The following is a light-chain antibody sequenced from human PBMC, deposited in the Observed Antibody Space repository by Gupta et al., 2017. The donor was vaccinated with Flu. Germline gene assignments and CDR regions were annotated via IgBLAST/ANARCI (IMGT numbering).Light chain of an antibody. CDR1: QGISSW. Sequence: DIQMTQSPSSVSASVGDRVTITCRASQGISSWLAWYQQKPGKAPKLLIYAASSWQRGVPSRFSGSGSGKDLTLTISSRQQEDFASYYCHQANSFPPHTFGRGTKVEIK. CDR2: AAS. J-gene: IGKJ4*01. V-gene: IGKV1-12*01. CDR3: HQANSFPPHT.